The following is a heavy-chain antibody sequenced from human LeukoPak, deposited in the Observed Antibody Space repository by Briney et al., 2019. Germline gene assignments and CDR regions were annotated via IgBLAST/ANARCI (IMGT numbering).Heavy chain of an antibody. D-gene: IGHD3-22*01. CDR2: IYGGGGT. J-gene: IGHJ4*02. Sequence: GGSLRLSCAASGFTVSSNYMSWVRQAPGKGLGWVSVIYGGGGTYYADSVKGRFTISRDNSKNTLYLQMNSLRAEDTAVYYCARDPSYDSSGHYNDYWGQGTLVTVSS. CDR1: GFTVSSNY. CDR3: ARDPSYDSSGHYNDY. V-gene: IGHV3-66*01.